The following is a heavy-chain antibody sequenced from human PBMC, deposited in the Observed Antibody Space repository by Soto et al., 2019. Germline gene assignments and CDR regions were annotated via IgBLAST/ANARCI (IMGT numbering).Heavy chain of an antibody. CDR1: GGSIGAFA. D-gene: IGHD5-12*01. CDR2: VYYTGST. CDR3: ARGDGYDYGDWFDS. V-gene: IGHV4-59*01. Sequence: VQLQESGPGLVKPSETLSLTCSVSGGSIGAFALSWIRQPPGKGLEWIGCVYYTGSTNYNPSLKSRSSIFLDSSKNQFSLTLTSLTAADTALYFCARGDGYDYGDWFDSWGQGNLVIVSS. J-gene: IGHJ5*01.